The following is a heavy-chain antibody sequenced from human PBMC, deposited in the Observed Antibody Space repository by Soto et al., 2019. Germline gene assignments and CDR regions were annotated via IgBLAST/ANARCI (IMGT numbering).Heavy chain of an antibody. CDR3: SRQSGVYFAKKRYFDY. V-gene: IGHV4-39*01. CDR2: IYYSGST. J-gene: IGHJ4*02. Sequence: SETLSLTCTVSGGSISSSSYYWGWIRQPPGKGLEWIGSIYYSGSTYYNPSLKSRVTISVDTSKNQFSLKLSSVTAADTAVYNCSRQSGVYFAKKRYFDYWGQGTLVTVSS. CDR1: GGSISSSSYY. D-gene: IGHD4-17*01.